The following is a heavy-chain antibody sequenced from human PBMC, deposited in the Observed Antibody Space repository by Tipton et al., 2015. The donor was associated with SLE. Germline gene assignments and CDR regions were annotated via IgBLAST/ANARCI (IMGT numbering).Heavy chain of an antibody. V-gene: IGHV4-39*01. CDR3: TRLPIGQCSGGSCWDAFDI. J-gene: IGHJ3*02. CDR1: GGSIRSGSYY. CDR2: IYYSGDT. D-gene: IGHD2-15*01. Sequence: TLSLTCTVSGGSIRSGSYYWGWIRQPPGKGLEWIGNIYYSGDTYYNPSLKTRVTISVDTSKNQFSVKLSSVTAADTAVYYCTRLPIGQCSGGSCWDAFDIWGQGTMVTVSS.